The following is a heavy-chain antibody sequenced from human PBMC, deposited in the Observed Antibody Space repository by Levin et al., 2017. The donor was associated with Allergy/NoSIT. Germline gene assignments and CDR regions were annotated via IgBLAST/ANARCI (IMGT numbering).Heavy chain of an antibody. V-gene: IGHV3-23*01. CDR3: AKHRTGSKVFDI. CDR2: IGATSGST. CDR1: GFTFSSYA. J-gene: IGHJ3*02. D-gene: IGHD7-27*01. Sequence: AGGSLRLSCAASGFTFSSYAMSWVRQAAGKGLEWVSAIGATSGSTYYADSVKGRFTISRDNSKNTLYLQMNSLRAEDTAVYYCAKHRTGSKVFDIWGQGTMVTVSS.